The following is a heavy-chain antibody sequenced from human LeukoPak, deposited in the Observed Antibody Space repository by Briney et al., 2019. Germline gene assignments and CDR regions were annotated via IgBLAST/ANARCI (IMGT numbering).Heavy chain of an antibody. CDR3: TTGHRQWLVPPGH. D-gene: IGHD6-19*01. V-gene: IGHV3-15*01. J-gene: IGHJ4*02. Sequence: PGGSLRLSRAASGFTFSNAWMSWVRQAPGKGLEWVGRIKSKTDGGTTDYAAPVKGRFTISRDDSKNTLYLQMNSLKTEDTAVYYCTTGHRQWLVPPGHWGQGTLVTVSS. CDR1: GFTFSNAW. CDR2: IKSKTDGGTT.